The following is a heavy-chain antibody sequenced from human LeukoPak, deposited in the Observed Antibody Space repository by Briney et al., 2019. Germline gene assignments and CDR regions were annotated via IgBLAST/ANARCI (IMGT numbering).Heavy chain of an antibody. V-gene: IGHV7-4-1*02. CDR2: INTNTGNP. CDR3: ARGGLWFGEKSYYSPIWYYYYYMDV. J-gene: IGHJ6*03. Sequence: ASVKVSCKASGYSFTSYGISWVRQAPGQGLEWMGWINTNTGNPTYAQGFTGRFVFSLDTSVSTAYLQISSLKAEDTAVYYCARGGLWFGEKSYYSPIWYYYYYMDVWGKGTTVTVSS. D-gene: IGHD3-10*01. CDR1: GYSFTSYG.